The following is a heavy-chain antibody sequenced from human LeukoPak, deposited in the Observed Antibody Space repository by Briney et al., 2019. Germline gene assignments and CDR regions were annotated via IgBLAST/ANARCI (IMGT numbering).Heavy chain of an antibody. CDR2: ISHSGTT. CDR1: GGSLSSGNYQ. D-gene: IGHD2-15*01. CDR3: LRDQDCSGGDCQVC. J-gene: IGHJ4*02. V-gene: IGHV4-39*02. Sequence: SETLSLTCTVSGGSLSSGNYQWGWIRQPPGKGLEWIALISHSGTTYYNPSLKSRVTMSVDTSKNQFSLKLNSVTAADTAVYYCLRDQDCSGGDCQVCWGQGTLVTVSP.